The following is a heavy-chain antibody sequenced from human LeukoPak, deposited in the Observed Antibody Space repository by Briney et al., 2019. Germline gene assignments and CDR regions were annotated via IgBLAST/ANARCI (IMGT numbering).Heavy chain of an antibody. J-gene: IGHJ4*02. CDR3: AKASVGAPDY. CDR2: ISWNSGSI. CDR1: GFTFDDYA. Sequence: GGSLRLSCAASGFTFDDYAMHWVRQAPGKGLEWVSGISWNSGSIGYADSVKGRFTISRDNAKNSLYLQMNSPRAEDTALYYCAKASVGAPDYWGQGTLVTVSS. D-gene: IGHD1-26*01. V-gene: IGHV3-9*01.